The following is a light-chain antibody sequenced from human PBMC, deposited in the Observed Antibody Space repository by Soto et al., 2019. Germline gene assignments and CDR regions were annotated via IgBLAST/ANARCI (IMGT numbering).Light chain of an antibody. CDR3: SSYTTISTYV. J-gene: IGLJ1*01. CDR1: SSYVGGYNY. Sequence: QAVLAQPSPVFGSPRQSFTISPPGKSSYVGGYNYVAWYQQHPGKAPKLMIYDVRNRPSGVSNRFSGSKSVNTASLTISGLQAEDEADYYCSSYTTISTYVFGTGTKVTVL. CDR2: DVR. V-gene: IGLV2-14*01.